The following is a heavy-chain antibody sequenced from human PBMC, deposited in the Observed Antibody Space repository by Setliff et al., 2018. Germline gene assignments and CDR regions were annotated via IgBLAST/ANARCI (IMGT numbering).Heavy chain of an antibody. Sequence: SESLSLTCAVSGYSISSGYYWGWIRQPPGKGLEWIGSIDHSGSTHYNPSLKSRVTISVDTAKNQFSLKLRSVTAADTAVYYCGRPLVGVTTGFENWGQGTLVTVSS. CDR2: IDHSGST. D-gene: IGHD1-26*01. V-gene: IGHV4-38-2*01. J-gene: IGHJ4*02. CDR3: GRPLVGVTTGFEN. CDR1: GYSISSGYY.